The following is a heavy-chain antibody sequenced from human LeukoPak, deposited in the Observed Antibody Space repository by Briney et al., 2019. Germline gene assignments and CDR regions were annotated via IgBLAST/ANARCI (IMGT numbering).Heavy chain of an antibody. D-gene: IGHD6-13*01. V-gene: IGHV3-48*03. Sequence: PGGSLRLSCAASGFTFSSYEMNWVRQAPGKGLEWVSYISSSGSTIYYADSVKGRFTISRDNSKNTLYLQMNSLRAEDTAVYYCARDFQQLVGRGPSWFDPWGQGTLVTVSS. CDR3: ARDFQQLVGRGPSWFDP. J-gene: IGHJ5*02. CDR1: GFTFSSYE. CDR2: ISSSGSTI.